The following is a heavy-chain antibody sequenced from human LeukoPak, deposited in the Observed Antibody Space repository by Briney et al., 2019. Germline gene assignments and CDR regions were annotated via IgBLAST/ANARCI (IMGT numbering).Heavy chain of an antibody. V-gene: IGHV3-15*01. CDR3: TTGDYDILTGYYIDDY. CDR2: IKSKTDGGTT. D-gene: IGHD3-9*01. CDR1: GFTFSNAW. J-gene: IGHJ4*02. Sequence: PGGSLRLSCAASGFTFSNAWMSWVRQAPGKGLEWVGRIKSKTDGGTTDYAAPVKGRFTISRDDSKNTLYLQMNSLKTEDTAVYYCTTGDYDILTGYYIDDYWGQGTLVTVSS.